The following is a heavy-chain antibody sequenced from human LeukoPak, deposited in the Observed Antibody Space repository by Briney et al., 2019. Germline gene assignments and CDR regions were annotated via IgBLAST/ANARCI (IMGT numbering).Heavy chain of an antibody. CDR1: GGSISSYY. V-gene: IGHV4-59*01. D-gene: IGHD5-12*01. J-gene: IGHJ4*02. Sequence: SETLSLTCTVSGGSISSYYWSWIRQPPGKGLEWIGYIYYSGSTNYNPSLKSRVTISVDTSKNQFSLKLSSVTAADTAVYYCAGAGVATSFDYFDYWGQGTLVAVSS. CDR3: AGAGVATSFDYFDY. CDR2: IYYSGST.